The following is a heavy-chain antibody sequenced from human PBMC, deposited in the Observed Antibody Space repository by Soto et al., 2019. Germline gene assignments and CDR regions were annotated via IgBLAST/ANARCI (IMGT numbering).Heavy chain of an antibody. CDR2: ISGSGGST. Sequence: GGSLRLSCAASGFTFGVYAMSWVRQAPGKGLEWVSAISGSGGSTYYADSAKGRFTISRDKSKNTLYLQMNSLRAEDTAVYYCARVEISTWGKFDSWGQGTLVTVSS. V-gene: IGHV3-23*01. CDR3: ARVEISTWGKFDS. D-gene: IGHD3-16*01. J-gene: IGHJ4*02. CDR1: GFTFGVYA.